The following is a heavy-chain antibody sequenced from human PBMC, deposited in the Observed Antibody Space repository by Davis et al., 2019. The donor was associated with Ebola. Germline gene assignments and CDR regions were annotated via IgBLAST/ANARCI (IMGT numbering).Heavy chain of an antibody. CDR3: ARGGGLSGWGYYYYGMDV. Sequence: ASVKVSCKASGYTFTSYDINWVRQATGQGLEWMGWINPNSGGTNYAQKFQGRVTMTRDTSISTAYMELSRLRSDDTAVYYCARGGGLSGWGYYYYGMDVWGQGTTVTVSS. CDR2: INPNSGGT. CDR1: GYTFTSYD. D-gene: IGHD1-26*01. J-gene: IGHJ6*02. V-gene: IGHV1-2*02.